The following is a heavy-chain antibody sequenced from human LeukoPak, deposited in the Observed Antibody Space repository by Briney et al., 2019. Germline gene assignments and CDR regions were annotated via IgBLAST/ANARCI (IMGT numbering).Heavy chain of an antibody. D-gene: IGHD2-8*02. V-gene: IGHV3-30*02. CDR3: AKDGSWSCTD. CDR2: IAHHGSNK. CDR1: GFTFSSYA. Sequence: PGGSLRLSCAASGFTFSSYAMHWVRQGPGKGLEWVAYIAHHGSNKYYAVSVKGRLTISRDNSKRTLYLQMNNLRADDTAVYYCAKDGSWSCTDWGQGALVAVSS. J-gene: IGHJ4*02.